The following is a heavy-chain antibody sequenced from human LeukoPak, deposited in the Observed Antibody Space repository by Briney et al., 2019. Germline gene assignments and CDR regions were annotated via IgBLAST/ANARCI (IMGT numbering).Heavy chain of an antibody. CDR1: GGSFSGYY. CDR3: ARSDYYGSGSYAFDY. Sequence: PSETLSLTCVVYGGSFSGYYWSWIRQPPGKGLEWIGYIYYSGSTNYNPSLKSRVTISVDTSKNQFSLKLSSVTAADTAVYYCARSDYYGSGSYAFDYWGQGTLVTVSS. D-gene: IGHD3-10*01. V-gene: IGHV4-59*01. J-gene: IGHJ4*02. CDR2: IYYSGST.